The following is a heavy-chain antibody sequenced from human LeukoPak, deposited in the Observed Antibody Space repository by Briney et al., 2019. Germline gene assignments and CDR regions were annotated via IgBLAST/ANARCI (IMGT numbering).Heavy chain of an antibody. CDR2: ISTSSSYI. D-gene: IGHD6-13*01. CDR1: GFTFSTYS. V-gene: IGHV3-21*01. Sequence: PGGSLRLSCAASGFTFSTYSMNWVRQAPGKGLEWVSSISTSSSYIYYADSVKGRFTISRDNVKNSLYLQMNSLRAEDTAVYYCARRDKTAAGFYFDSWGQGTLVTVSS. J-gene: IGHJ4*02. CDR3: ARRDKTAAGFYFDS.